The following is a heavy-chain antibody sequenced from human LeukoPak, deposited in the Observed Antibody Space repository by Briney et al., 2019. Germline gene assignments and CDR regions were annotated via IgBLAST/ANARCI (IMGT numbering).Heavy chain of an antibody. J-gene: IGHJ4*02. Sequence: PGGSLRLSCAASGFTFSSYGMHWVRQAPGKGLEWVAFIRFDGTIKYYAESVKGRFTISRDNSKNTLYVQMNSLRDEDTAVYYCAGRSGSYYYFDYWGQGTQVTVSS. V-gene: IGHV3-30*02. CDR1: GFTFSSYG. CDR3: AGRSGSYYYFDY. CDR2: IRFDGTIK. D-gene: IGHD3-10*01.